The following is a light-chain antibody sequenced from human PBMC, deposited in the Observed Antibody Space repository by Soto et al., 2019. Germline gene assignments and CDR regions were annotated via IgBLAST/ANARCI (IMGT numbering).Light chain of an antibody. V-gene: IGLV2-14*01. Sequence: QSALTQPASVSGSPGQSITISCTGTSSDVGGYKYVSWYQHHPGRAPKLMIYEVSARPSGVSNRFSGSKSGNTASLTISGLQAEDEADYYCSSYTSTSNWVFGGGTQLTVL. CDR3: SSYTSTSNWV. J-gene: IGLJ3*02. CDR2: EVS. CDR1: SSDVGGYKY.